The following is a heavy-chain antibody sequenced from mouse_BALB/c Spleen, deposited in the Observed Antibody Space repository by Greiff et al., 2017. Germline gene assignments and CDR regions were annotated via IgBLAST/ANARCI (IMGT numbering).Heavy chain of an antibody. D-gene: IGHD2-3*01. CDR2: IRLKSNNYAT. V-gene: IGHV6-6*02. Sequence: DVMLVESGGGLVQPGGSMKLSCVASGFTFSNYWMNWVRQSPEKGLEWVAEIRLKSNNYATHYAESVKGRFTISRDDSKSSVYLQMNNLRAEDTGIYYCTRDGYPPEWGQGTTLTVSS. J-gene: IGHJ2*01. CDR1: GFTFSNYW. CDR3: TRDGYPPE.